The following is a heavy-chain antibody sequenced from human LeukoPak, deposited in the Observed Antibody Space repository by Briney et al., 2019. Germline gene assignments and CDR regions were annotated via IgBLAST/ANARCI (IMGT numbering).Heavy chain of an antibody. J-gene: IGHJ4*02. Sequence: QPGGSLRLSCAASGFTVSSNYMSWVRQAPGKGLEWVPVIYSGGSTYYADSVKGRFTISRDNSKNTLYLQMNSLRAEDTAVYYCASLTYYYDSSGYYYEYYFDYWGQGTLVTVSS. D-gene: IGHD3-22*01. V-gene: IGHV3-53*01. CDR2: IYSGGST. CDR1: GFTVSSNY. CDR3: ASLTYYYDSSGYYYEYYFDY.